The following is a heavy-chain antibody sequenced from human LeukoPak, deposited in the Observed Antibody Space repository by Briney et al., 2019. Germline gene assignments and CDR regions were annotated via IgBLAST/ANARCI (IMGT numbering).Heavy chain of an antibody. CDR3: ARGPIVVVPAAEIYYYYCYYMDV. Sequence: GGSLRLSCAASGFTFSSYWMHWVRHAPGKGLVWVSRINSDGSSTNYADSVKGRFTISRDNAKNTLYLQMNSLRAEDTAVYYCARGPIVVVPAAEIYYYYCYYMDVWGKGTTVTVSS. CDR2: INSDGSST. V-gene: IGHV3-74*01. J-gene: IGHJ6*03. D-gene: IGHD2-2*01. CDR1: GFTFSSYW.